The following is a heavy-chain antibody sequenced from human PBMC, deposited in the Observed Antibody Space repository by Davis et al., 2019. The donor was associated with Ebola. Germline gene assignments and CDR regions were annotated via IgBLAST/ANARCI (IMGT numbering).Heavy chain of an antibody. CDR1: GFTFSDYY. J-gene: IGHJ6*02. D-gene: IGHD4-11*01. V-gene: IGHV3-11*06. Sequence: GGSLRLSCAASGFTFSDYYMSWIRQAPGKGLEWVSYISSSSSYTNYADSVKGRFTISRDNAKNSLYLQMNSLRAEDTAVYYCARGPPETSTTVTTDYYYGMDVWGQGTTVTVSS. CDR3: ARGPPETSTTVTTDYYYGMDV. CDR2: ISSSSSYT.